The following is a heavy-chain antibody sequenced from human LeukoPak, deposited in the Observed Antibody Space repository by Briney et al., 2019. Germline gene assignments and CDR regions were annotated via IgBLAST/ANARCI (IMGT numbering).Heavy chain of an antibody. Sequence: GGSLRLSCAASGFTFSSYWMSWVRQAPGKGLEWVANIKQDGSEKYYVDSVKGRFTISRDNAKNSLYLQMNSLRAEDTAVYYCARAGSYYRSDAFDIWGQGTMVTVSS. V-gene: IGHV3-7*01. CDR1: GFTFSSYW. CDR3: ARAGSYYRSDAFDI. CDR2: IKQDGSEK. J-gene: IGHJ3*02. D-gene: IGHD1-26*01.